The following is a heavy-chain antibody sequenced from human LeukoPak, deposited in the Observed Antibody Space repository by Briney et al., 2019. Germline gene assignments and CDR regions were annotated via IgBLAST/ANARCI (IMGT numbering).Heavy chain of an antibody. D-gene: IGHD5-12*01. CDR1: GYALTELS. CDR2: YDPEDGAI. J-gene: IGHJ3*02. V-gene: IGHV1-24*01. CDR3: AAESNYRGYDSVAFDI. Sequence: GASVKVSCKVSGYALTELSMHWERQAPGKGLEWMGGYDPEDGAIIYAQKFQGRATMTEDTSTNTAHMELSRLTSEDTAVYYCAAESNYRGYDSVAFDIWGQGTMVIVSS.